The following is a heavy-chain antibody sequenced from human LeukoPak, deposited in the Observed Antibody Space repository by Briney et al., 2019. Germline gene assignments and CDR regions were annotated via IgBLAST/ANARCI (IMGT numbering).Heavy chain of an antibody. J-gene: IGHJ4*02. CDR1: GYTFSSYS. CDR3: AREPYYDFWSGYYIH. V-gene: IGHV3-21*01. CDR2: ISSSSSYI. Sequence: GGSLRLSCAASGYTFSSYSMYWVRQAPGKGLEWVSSISSSSSYIYYADSVKGRFTISRDSAKNSLYLQINSLRAEDTAVYYCAREPYYDFWSGYYIHWGQGTLVTVSS. D-gene: IGHD3-3*01.